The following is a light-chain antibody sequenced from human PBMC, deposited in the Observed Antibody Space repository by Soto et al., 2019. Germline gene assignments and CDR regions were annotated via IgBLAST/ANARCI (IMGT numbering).Light chain of an antibody. J-gene: IGKJ4*01. CDR3: QDYSVWPLVS. CDR2: AAT. CDR1: QNVRDSF. V-gene: IGKV3-20*01. Sequence: EIVLTQSPDTLSLSPGERAALSCRASQNVRDSFLAWYQQKPGQSPRLLIYAATSRATGVPERFSGSGSETDFTLTISSLQSEDFGVYYCQDYSVWPLVSFGGGTKVEIK.